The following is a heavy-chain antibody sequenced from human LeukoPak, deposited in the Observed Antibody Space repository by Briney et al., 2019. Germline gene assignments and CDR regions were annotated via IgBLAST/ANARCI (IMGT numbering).Heavy chain of an antibody. CDR1: GYTFTGYY. CDR2: IDPNSGGT. CDR3: ARVPSYYYYGMDV. V-gene: IGHV1-2*02. Sequence: ASVKVSCKASGYTFTGYYMHWVRQAPGQGLEWMGWIDPNSGGTNYAQKFQGRVTITRDTSISTAYMELSRLRSDDTAVYYCARVPSYYYYGMDVWGQGTTVTVSS. J-gene: IGHJ6*02.